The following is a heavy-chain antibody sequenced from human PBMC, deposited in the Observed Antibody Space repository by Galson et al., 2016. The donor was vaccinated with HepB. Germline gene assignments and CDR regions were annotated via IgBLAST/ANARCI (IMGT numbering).Heavy chain of an antibody. CDR3: VKTGDTTVVTTYYFDY. V-gene: IGHV3-9*01. Sequence: SLRLSCAASGFNFRSFDMSWVRQAPGKGLEWVSGISWNSGSIGYADSVKDRFTISRDNAKNSLYLQMNSLRPEDTASYYCVKTGDTTVVTTYYFDYWGQGTLVTVSS. CDR1: GFNFRSFD. CDR2: ISWNSGSI. D-gene: IGHD5-18*01. J-gene: IGHJ4*02.